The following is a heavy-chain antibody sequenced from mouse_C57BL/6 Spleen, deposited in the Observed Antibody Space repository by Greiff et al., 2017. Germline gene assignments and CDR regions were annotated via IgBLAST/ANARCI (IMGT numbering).Heavy chain of an antibody. CDR2: FHPYNDDT. D-gene: IGHD1-1*01. J-gene: IGHJ4*01. Sequence: VHLVESGAELVKPGASVKMSCKASGYTFTTYPIEWMKQNHGKSLEWIGNFHPYNDDTKYNEKFKGKATLTVEKSSSTVYLELSRLTSDDSAVYYCARSGYYGSLYAMDYWGQGTSVTVSS. CDR1: GYTFTTYP. CDR3: ARSGYYGSLYAMDY. V-gene: IGHV1-47*01.